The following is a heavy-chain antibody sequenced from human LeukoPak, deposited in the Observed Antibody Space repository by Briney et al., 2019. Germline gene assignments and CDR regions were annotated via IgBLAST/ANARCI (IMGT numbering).Heavy chain of an antibody. V-gene: IGHV6-1*01. CDR1: GDSVSSKSGA. J-gene: IGHJ3*01. D-gene: IGHD3-16*01. Sequence: SQTLSLTCAISGDSVSSKSGAWNWISQSPSRGLEWLGRTYYRSKWYNDYAVSVESRITINPDTSKNQFSLQLNSVTPEDTAVYYCARDPTLGGAFDVWGQGTMVTVSS. CDR2: TYYRSKWYN. CDR3: ARDPTLGGAFDV.